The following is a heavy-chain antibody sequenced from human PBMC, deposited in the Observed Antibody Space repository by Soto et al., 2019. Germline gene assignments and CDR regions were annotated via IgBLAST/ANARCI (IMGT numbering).Heavy chain of an antibody. CDR2: IYYTGST. CDR1: GGSISSSSYY. D-gene: IGHD5-18*01. CDR3: VRRGPDPVLVGYFHYYMDV. Sequence: SETLSLTCTVSGGSISSSSYYWGWIRQPPGKGLEWIGTIYYTGSTYYNPSLKSRVTISEDTSKNQFSLKLSSVTAAETAVYYCVRRGPDPVLVGYFHYYMDVWGKGATVTVSS. V-gene: IGHV4-39*01. J-gene: IGHJ6*03.